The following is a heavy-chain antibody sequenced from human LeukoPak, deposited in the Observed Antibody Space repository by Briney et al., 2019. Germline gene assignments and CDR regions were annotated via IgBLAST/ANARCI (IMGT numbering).Heavy chain of an antibody. D-gene: IGHD4-17*01. CDR2: IYTSGST. CDR3: ARYYGDYEVADY. Sequence: SETLSLTCTVSGCSISSYYWSWIRQPAGKGLEWIGRIYTSGSTNYNPSLKSRVTISVDTSKNQFSLKLSSVTAADTAVYYCARYYGDYEVADYWGQGTLVTVSS. J-gene: IGHJ4*02. V-gene: IGHV4-4*07. CDR1: GCSISSYY.